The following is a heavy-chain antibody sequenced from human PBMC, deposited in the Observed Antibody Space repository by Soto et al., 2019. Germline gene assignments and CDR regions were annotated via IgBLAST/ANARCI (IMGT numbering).Heavy chain of an antibody. CDR1: GFTFSSYA. CDR2: ISGSGGST. D-gene: IGHD3-3*01. J-gene: IGHJ4*02. Sequence: EVQLLESGGGLVQPGGSLRLSCAASGFTFSSYAMSWIRQAPGKGLEWVSAISGSGGSTYYADSVKGRFTISRDNSKNTLYLQMNSLRAEDTAVYYCAKSIDFWSGYYDYWGQGTLVTISS. CDR3: AKSIDFWSGYYDY. V-gene: IGHV3-23*01.